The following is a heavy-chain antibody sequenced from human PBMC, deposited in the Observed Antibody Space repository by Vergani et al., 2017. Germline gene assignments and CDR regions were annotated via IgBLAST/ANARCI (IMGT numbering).Heavy chain of an antibody. V-gene: IGHV4-59*01. CDR3: ARAPDYSWIFDY. CDR1: GGSISSYY. Sequence: QVQLQESGPGLVKPSETLSLTCTVSGGSISSYYWSWIRQPPGKRLEWIGYIYYSGSTNYNPSLKSRVTISVDTSKNQFSLKLSSVTAADTAVYYCARAPDYSWIFDYGGQGTLVTVSS. J-gene: IGHJ4*02. CDR2: IYYSGST. D-gene: IGHD4-11*01.